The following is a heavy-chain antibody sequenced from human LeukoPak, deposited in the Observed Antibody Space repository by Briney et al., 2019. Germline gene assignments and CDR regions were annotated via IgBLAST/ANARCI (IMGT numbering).Heavy chain of an antibody. CDR2: IWYDGSNK. J-gene: IGHJ4*02. V-gene: IGHV3-33*08. D-gene: IGHD2-15*01. CDR3: ARAGPPYCSGGSCYVPSYFDY. CDR1: GFTFSSYA. Sequence: GGSLRLSCAASGFTFSSYAMHWVRQAPGKGLEWVAVIWYDGSNKYYADSVKGRFTISRDNSKNTLYLQMNSLRAEDTAVYYCARAGPPYCSGGSCYVPSYFDYWGQGTLVTVSS.